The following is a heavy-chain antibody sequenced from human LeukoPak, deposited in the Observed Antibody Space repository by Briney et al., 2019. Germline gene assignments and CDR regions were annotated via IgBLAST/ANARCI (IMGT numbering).Heavy chain of an antibody. D-gene: IGHD5-18*01. V-gene: IGHV3-48*01. CDR1: GFTFSSYS. J-gene: IGHJ4*02. Sequence: GGSLRLSCAASGFTFSSYSMNWVRQAPGKELEWVAYISSSSNTIDSADSVKGRFTISRDNAKNSLYLQVNGLRAEDTAVYYCARARGYSYGYSDYWGQGTLVTVSS. CDR3: ARARGYSYGYSDY. CDR2: ISSSSNTI.